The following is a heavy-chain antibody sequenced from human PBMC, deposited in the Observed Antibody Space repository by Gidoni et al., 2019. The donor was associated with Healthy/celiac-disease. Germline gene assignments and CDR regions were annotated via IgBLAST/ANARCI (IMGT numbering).Heavy chain of an antibody. V-gene: IGHV3-23*01. CDR2: ISGSGGST. D-gene: IGHD3-22*01. J-gene: IGHJ6*02. Sequence: EVQLFESGGGLVQPGGSLRLSCSASGFTFSSYAMSWVLQAPGKGLEWVSSISGSGGSTYYAESVKGRFTISRDNSKNTLYLQMNSLRAEDTAVYYCAKMTYYYDSSGYYSRPLVFNYYGMDVWGQGTTVTVSS. CDR1: GFTFSSYA. CDR3: AKMTYYYDSSGYYSRPLVFNYYGMDV.